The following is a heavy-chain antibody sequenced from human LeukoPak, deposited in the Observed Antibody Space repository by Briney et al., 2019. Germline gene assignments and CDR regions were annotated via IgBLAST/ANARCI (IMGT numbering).Heavy chain of an antibody. J-gene: IGHJ4*02. CDR2: INPNSGGT. V-gene: IGHV1-2*04. Sequence: GASVKVSCTASGYTFTGYYMHWVRQAPGQGLEWMGWINPNSGGTNYAQKFQGWVTMTRDTSISTAYMELSRLRSDDTAVYYCARVSGWYEAWDYFDYWGQGTLVTVSS. CDR3: ARVSGWYEAWDYFDY. CDR1: GYTFTGYY. D-gene: IGHD6-19*01.